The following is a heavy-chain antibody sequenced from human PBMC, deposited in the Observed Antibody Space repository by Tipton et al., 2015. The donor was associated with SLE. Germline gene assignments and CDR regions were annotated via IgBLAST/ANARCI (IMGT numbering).Heavy chain of an antibody. Sequence: SLRLSCAASGFIFSDHYMDLVRQAPGKGLEWVGRIRSKPKSYTTEYAASVKGRFTISRDDSKNSLYLQMNSLKTEDTAVYYCARDLISSAAYFDYWGQGTLVTVSS. V-gene: IGHV3-72*01. CDR1: GFIFSDHY. J-gene: IGHJ4*02. CDR3: ARDLISSAAYFDY. D-gene: IGHD6-13*01. CDR2: IRSKPKSYTT.